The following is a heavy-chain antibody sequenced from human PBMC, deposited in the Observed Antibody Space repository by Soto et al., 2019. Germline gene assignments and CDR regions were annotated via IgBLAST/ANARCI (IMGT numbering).Heavy chain of an antibody. Sequence: SETLSLTCGVSGGTVASSHWWSWVRQSPGRGLEWIGNVYHTGDTNFNPSLQSRVTFSVDKSNNQFSLRLTSVTAAETAVYFCARESVTAGGNYYLGTWGPGTLVTVSS. D-gene: IGHD2-21*02. CDR3: ARESVTAGGNYYLGT. V-gene: IGHV4-4*02. J-gene: IGHJ4*01. CDR2: VYHTGDT. CDR1: GGTVASSHW.